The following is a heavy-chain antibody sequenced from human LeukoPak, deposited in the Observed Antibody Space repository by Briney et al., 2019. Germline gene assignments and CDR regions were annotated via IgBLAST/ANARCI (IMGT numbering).Heavy chain of an antibody. D-gene: IGHD3-22*01. CDR2: INHSGST. CDR3: AREGPDSSGYYHAEYFQH. J-gene: IGHJ1*01. CDR1: GGSFSGYY. V-gene: IGHV4-34*01. Sequence: PSETLSLTCAVYGGSFSGYYWSWIRQPPGKGLEWIGEINHSGSTNYNPSLKSRVTILVDTSKNQFSLKLSSVTAADTAVYYCAREGPDSSGYYHAEYFQHWGQGTLVTVSS.